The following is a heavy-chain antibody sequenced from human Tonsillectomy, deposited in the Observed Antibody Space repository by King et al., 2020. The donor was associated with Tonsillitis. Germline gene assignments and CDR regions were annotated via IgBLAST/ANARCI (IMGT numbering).Heavy chain of an antibody. CDR2: ISSSSTYI. CDR1: GFTFSSYN. CDR3: ASDSFDYFYGMDV. J-gene: IGHJ6*02. D-gene: IGHD3-3*01. V-gene: IGHV3-21*01. Sequence: EVQLQESGGGLVKPGWSLRLSCAAAGFTFSSYNMNCVRQAPGKWLEWVSSISSSSTYIYYADSVRGRFTISRDSAKNSLYLQMNSLRAEDTAVYYCASDSFDYFYGMDVWGQGTTVTVSS.